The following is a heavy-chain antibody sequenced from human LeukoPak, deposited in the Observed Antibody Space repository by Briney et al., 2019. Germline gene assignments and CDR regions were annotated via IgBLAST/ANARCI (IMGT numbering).Heavy chain of an antibody. CDR2: ISSSSRTI. CDR3: ARVGTSGWTSDY. J-gene: IGHJ4*02. CDR1: GFTFSIYS. V-gene: IGHV3-48*01. D-gene: IGHD6-19*01. Sequence: PGGSLRLSCAASGFTFSIYSINWVRQAPGKGLEWLSYISSSSRTISYADSLKARFTVSRDKAKNSVDLQMDSLRAEDTAVYYCARVGTSGWTSDYWGQ.